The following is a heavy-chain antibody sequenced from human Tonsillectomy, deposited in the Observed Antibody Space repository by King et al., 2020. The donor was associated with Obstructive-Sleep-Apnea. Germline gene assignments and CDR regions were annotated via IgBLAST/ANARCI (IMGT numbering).Heavy chain of an antibody. J-gene: IGHJ3*02. CDR2: INHSGST. D-gene: IGHD3-22*01. V-gene: IGHV4-34*01. CDR1: GGSFSGYY. CDR3: AREYYYDSSGSRIFDI. Sequence: VQLQQWGAGLLKPSETLSLTCAVYGGSFSGYYWSWIRQPPGKGLEWIGEINHSGSTNYNPSLKSRVTISVDTSKNKFSLKLSSVTAADTAVYYCAREYYYDSSGSRIFDIWGQGTMVTVSS.